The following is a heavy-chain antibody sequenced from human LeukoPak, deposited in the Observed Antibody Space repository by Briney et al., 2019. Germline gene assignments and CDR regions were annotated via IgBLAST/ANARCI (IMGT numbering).Heavy chain of an antibody. D-gene: IGHD3-3*01. CDR1: GFTFNNYA. V-gene: IGHV3-30*04. J-gene: IGHJ4*02. CDR2: ISYGGSKK. CDR3: ARDREWGPFYFDF. Sequence: GGSLRLSCTGSGFTFNNYAVHWVRQAPGRGLEWVAIISYGGSKKYYGDSVKSRLTISRDNSKNTVYLQMSNLRADDTAVYYCARDREWGPFYFDFWGQGTLVTVSS.